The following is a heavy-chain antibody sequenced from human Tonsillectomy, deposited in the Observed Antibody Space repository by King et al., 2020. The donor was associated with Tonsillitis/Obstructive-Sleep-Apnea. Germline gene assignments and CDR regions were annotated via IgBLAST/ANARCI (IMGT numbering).Heavy chain of an antibody. CDR2: ISDSGGST. Sequence: VQLVESGGGLVQPGGSLRLSCAAAEFNFSSYAMSWVRQAPGKGLEWVSAISDSGGSTYYADSVKGRFTISRDNSKNTVYLQMNSLRAEDTAVYYCAKGVPSHMKIFPSYYSYMDVWGKGTTVTVSS. D-gene: IGHD2-15*01. V-gene: IGHV3-23*04. CDR3: AKGVPSHMKIFPSYYSYMDV. CDR1: EFNFSSYA. J-gene: IGHJ6*03.